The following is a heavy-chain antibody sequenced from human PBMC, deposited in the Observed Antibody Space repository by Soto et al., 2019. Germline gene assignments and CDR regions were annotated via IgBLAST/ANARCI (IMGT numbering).Heavy chain of an antibody. V-gene: IGHV3-13*05. J-gene: IGHJ6*02. CDR1: WFTFSAYD. CDR2: IGAADDP. D-gene: IGHD2-15*01. Sequence: PVGSLRLSCAASWFTFSAYDMHWVRQTTGKGLEWVSAIGAADDPYYLGSVKGRFTISRESAKNSLYLQMNSLRAEDTAVYYCARAYSGRLPRRADYYFAMDVWGQGTTVTVSS. CDR3: ARAYSGRLPRRADYYFAMDV.